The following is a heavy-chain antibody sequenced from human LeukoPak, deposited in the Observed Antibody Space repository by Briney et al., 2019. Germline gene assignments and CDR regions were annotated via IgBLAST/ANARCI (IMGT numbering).Heavy chain of an antibody. V-gene: IGHV4-39*01. Sequence: SETLSLTCTISGGSISTSHYWGWIRQAPGKGQEWIGSISHSGSTYYNPSLKSRISISVDTSKNQFSLQLSSVTAADTAVYYCARQSCSSTSCYFSFGGAYEYWGQGTLVTVSS. CDR3: ARQSCSSTSCYFSFGGAYEY. CDR2: ISHSGST. CDR1: GGSISTSHY. J-gene: IGHJ4*02. D-gene: IGHD2-2*01.